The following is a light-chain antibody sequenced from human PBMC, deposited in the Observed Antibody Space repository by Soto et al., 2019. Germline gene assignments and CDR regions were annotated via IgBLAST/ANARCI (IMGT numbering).Light chain of an antibody. V-gene: IGKV1-13*02. CDR2: DAS. CDR1: QDITSD. Sequence: AIQLTQSPSSLSASLGDTVIITCRASQDITSDLAWYQQRPEKAPVLLIYDASRLESGVPPRFSGGGSGTEFSLTISNLQPEDFATYFCQQFNAYPRTFGQGAKVDIK. J-gene: IGKJ1*01. CDR3: QQFNAYPRT.